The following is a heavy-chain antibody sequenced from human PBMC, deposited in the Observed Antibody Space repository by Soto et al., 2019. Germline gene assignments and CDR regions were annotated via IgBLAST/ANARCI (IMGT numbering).Heavy chain of an antibody. D-gene: IGHD1-7*01. V-gene: IGHV4-4*02. J-gene: IGHJ5*02. CDR3: ARFIWNCAGFDP. Sequence: SETLSLTCAVSGGSISSSNWWSWVRQPPGKGLEWIGEIYHSGSTNYNPSPKSRVTISVDKSKNQFSLKLSSVTAADTAVYYCARFIWNCAGFDPWGQGTLVTVSS. CDR1: GGSISSSNW. CDR2: IYHSGST.